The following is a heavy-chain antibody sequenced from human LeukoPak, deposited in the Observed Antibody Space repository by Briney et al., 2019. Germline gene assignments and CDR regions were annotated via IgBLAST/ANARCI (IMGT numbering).Heavy chain of an antibody. D-gene: IGHD3-10*01. CDR1: GGSISSGSYY. Sequence: PSQTLSPTCTVSGGSISSGSYYWSWIRQPAGKGLEWIGRIYTSGSTNYNPSLKSRVTISVDTSKNQFSLKLSSVTAADTAVYYCARDNRRFSGGKYFDYWGQGTLVTVSS. CDR2: IYTSGST. V-gene: IGHV4-61*02. J-gene: IGHJ4*02. CDR3: ARDNRRFSGGKYFDY.